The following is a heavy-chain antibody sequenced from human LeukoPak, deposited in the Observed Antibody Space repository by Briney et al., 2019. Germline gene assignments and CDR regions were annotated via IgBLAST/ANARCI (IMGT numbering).Heavy chain of an antibody. J-gene: IGHJ6*03. Sequence: GESLKISCKGSGYSFTSYWIGWVRQVPGKGLEWMGIIYPGDSDTRYSPSFQGQVTISADKSISTAYLQWSSLKASDTAMYYCARHSVSEGDRRDYYYMDVWGKGTTVTVSS. CDR3: ARHSVSEGDRRDYYYMDV. V-gene: IGHV5-51*01. D-gene: IGHD2-21*02. CDR2: IYPGDSDT. CDR1: GYSFTSYW.